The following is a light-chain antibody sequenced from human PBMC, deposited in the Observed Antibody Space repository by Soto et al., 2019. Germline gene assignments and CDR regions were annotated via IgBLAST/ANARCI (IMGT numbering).Light chain of an antibody. Sequence: EMLVTQPPGTLSCSPVERATLSCMASQDVSSNLAWYQQKPGQAPSLLIYGASTRATGTPARFSGSGSGTDFTLTISRLEPEDFAVYYCQHYGSSQWTFSQGTKVDI. J-gene: IGKJ1*01. V-gene: IGKV3-20*01. CDR1: QDVSSN. CDR3: QHYGSSQWT. CDR2: GAS.